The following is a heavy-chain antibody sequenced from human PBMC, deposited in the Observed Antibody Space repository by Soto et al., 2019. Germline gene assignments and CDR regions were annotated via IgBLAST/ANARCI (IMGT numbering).Heavy chain of an antibody. Sequence: QVQLVESGGGVVQPGRSPRLSCAASGFTFSSYGMHWVRQAPGKGLEWVAVIWYDGSNKYYADSVKGRFTISRDNSKNTLYLQMNSLRAEDTAVYSCARDLFMGTTAGDAFDIWGQGTMVTVSS. J-gene: IGHJ3*02. CDR1: GFTFSSYG. V-gene: IGHV3-33*01. D-gene: IGHD7-27*01. CDR2: IWYDGSNK. CDR3: ARDLFMGTTAGDAFDI.